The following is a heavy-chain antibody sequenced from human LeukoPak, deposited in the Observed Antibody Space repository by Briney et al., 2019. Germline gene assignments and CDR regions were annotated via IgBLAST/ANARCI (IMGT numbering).Heavy chain of an antibody. CDR3: AQMQGYSFHY. D-gene: IGHD5-24*01. CDR1: GVTSSIYA. Sequence: GASLRLSCAASGVTSSIYAMSWVRQAPGMGLEWVSLITGSGGTTYYADAVKGRLTISRDNSKNTLFLQVNSLRAEDTALYYCAQMQGYSFHYWGQGTLVTVSS. CDR2: ITGSGGTT. V-gene: IGHV3-23*01. J-gene: IGHJ4*02.